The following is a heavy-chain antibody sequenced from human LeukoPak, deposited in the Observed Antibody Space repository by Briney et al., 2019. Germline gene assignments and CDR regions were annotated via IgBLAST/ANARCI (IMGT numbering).Heavy chain of an antibody. Sequence: KPSETLSLTCAVYGGSFSGYYWSWIRQPPGKGLEWIGEINHSGSTNYNPSLKSRVTISVDTSKNQFSLKLSSVTAADTAVYYCARGLFGSGSYISGPLFDPWGQGTLVTVSS. CDR3: ARGLFGSGSYISGPLFDP. V-gene: IGHV4-34*01. D-gene: IGHD3-10*01. CDR2: INHSGST. CDR1: GGSFSGYY. J-gene: IGHJ5*02.